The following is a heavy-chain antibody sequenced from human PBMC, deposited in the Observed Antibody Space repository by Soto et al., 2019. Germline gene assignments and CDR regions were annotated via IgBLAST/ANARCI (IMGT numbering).Heavy chain of an antibody. V-gene: IGHV6-1*01. J-gene: IGHJ5*01. CDR2: TYYRSKWYN. CDR1: GDSVSTNSAT. CDR3: VRLIGSSWLDS. D-gene: IGHD6-13*01. Sequence: SQTLSLTCDISGDSVSTNSATWNWIRQSQSRGLEWLGRTYYRSKWYNDYAVSVKSRINISSDTSKNQLSLQLNSVTPDDTAVYYCVRLIGSSWLDSWGQGTLVPVAS.